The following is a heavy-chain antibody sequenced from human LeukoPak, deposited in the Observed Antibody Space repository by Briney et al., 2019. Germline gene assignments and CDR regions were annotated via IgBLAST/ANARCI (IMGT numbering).Heavy chain of an antibody. CDR3: ATMADDGNGFFPYYFDY. Sequence: PGGSLRLSCAASGFTVSSNYMSWVRHAPGKGLEWVSVIYTGGTKYYADSVKGRFTISRDNSKNTLDLQMNSLRAEDTAVYYCATMADDGNGFFPYYFDYWGQGSLVAVSS. CDR2: IYTGGTK. CDR1: GFTVSSNY. J-gene: IGHJ4*02. V-gene: IGHV3-66*01. D-gene: IGHD3-22*01.